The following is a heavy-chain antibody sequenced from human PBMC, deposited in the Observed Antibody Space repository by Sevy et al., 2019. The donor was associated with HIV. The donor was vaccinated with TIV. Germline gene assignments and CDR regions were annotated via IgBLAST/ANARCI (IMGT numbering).Heavy chain of an antibody. CDR1: GGSISSGDYY. D-gene: IGHD3-10*01. Sequence: SETLSLTCTVSGGSISSGDYYWSWIRQPPGKGLEWIGYIYYSWSTYYNPSLKSRVTISVDTSKNQFSLKLSSVTAADTAVYYCARTAYYPYYGMDVWGQGTTVTVSS. CDR3: ARTAYYPYYGMDV. CDR2: IYYSWST. J-gene: IGHJ6*02. V-gene: IGHV4-30-4*01.